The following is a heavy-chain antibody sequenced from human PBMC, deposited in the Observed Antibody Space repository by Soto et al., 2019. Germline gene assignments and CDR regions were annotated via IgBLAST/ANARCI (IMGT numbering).Heavy chain of an antibody. CDR2: ISAYNSNT. V-gene: IGHV1-18*01. D-gene: IGHD5-18*01. J-gene: IGHJ5*02. Sequence: QVQLVQSGAEVKKPGASVKVSCKASGYTFTSYGISWVRQAPGQGLEWMGWISAYNSNTDYAQKLQGRVTMTTDTSTSTAYMELRSLRSNDTAVYYCARDVGYSDGSTRPSWFDPWGQGTLVTGSS. CDR1: GYTFTSYG. CDR3: ARDVGYSDGSTRPSWFDP.